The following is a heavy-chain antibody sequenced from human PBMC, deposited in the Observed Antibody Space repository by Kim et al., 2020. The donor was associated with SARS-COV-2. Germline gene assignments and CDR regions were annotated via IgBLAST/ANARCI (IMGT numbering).Heavy chain of an antibody. Sequence: GGSLRLSCAASGFTFSSYSMNWLRQAPGKGLDWVSYISSSSSTMYYADSVKGRFTISRDNAKNSLYLQMNSLRDEDTAVYYCARDPFGYGSSDYWGQGTLVTVSS. CDR3: ARDPFGYGSSDY. V-gene: IGHV3-48*02. CDR1: GFTFSSYS. J-gene: IGHJ4*02. CDR2: ISSSSSTM. D-gene: IGHD6-6*01.